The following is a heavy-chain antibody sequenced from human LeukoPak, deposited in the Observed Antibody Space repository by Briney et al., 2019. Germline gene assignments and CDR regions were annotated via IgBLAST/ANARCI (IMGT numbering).Heavy chain of an antibody. CDR2: INPNSSGT. D-gene: IGHD4-17*01. J-gene: IGHJ4*02. CDR1: GYTFTHYH. V-gene: IGHV1-2*04. CDR3: ARSRGLYGDFYFDY. Sequence: GASVKVSCKTSGYTFTHYHIHWVRRAPGQGLEWVGWINPNSSGTNYAQKFQGWVTMTRDTSISTAYMELSRLTSDDTADTAVYYCARSRGLYGDFYFDYWGQGTLVTV.